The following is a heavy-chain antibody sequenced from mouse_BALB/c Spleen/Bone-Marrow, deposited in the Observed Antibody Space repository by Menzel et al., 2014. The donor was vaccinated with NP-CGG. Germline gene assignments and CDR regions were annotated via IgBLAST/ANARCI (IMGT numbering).Heavy chain of an antibody. CDR2: IDPAKDNT. V-gene: IGHV14-3*02. CDR1: GFNIRDTY. D-gene: IGHD3-2*01. CDR3: ARGVRQLGLPF. J-gene: IGHJ3*01. Sequence: VQLQQSAAELVKPGASVKLSCTSSGFNIRDTYIHWVKQRPEQGLEWIGKIDPAKDNTEYDPKFQGKATITADTPSNTAYLQLSSLTSEDTAVYYCARGVRQLGLPFWGQGTLVTVST.